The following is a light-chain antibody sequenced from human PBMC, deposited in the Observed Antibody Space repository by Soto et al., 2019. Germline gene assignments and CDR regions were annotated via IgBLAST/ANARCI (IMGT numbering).Light chain of an antibody. CDR1: SSDVRNYNF. Sequence: QSVLTQPPSASGSPGQSVTISCTGTSSDVRNYNFISWYQQYPGKAPKLMIYEVTKRPSGVPDRFSGSKSVNMASLTVSGLQAEDEAEYYCSSYADFNHVLFGGGTKLTVL. CDR3: SSYADFNHVL. V-gene: IGLV2-8*01. CDR2: EVT. J-gene: IGLJ3*02.